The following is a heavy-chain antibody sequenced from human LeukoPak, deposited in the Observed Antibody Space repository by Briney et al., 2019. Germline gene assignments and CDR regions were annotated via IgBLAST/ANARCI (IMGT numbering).Heavy chain of an antibody. V-gene: IGHV3-74*01. CDR1: PFTFSKYW. CDR3: SRDFVGADDS. Sequence: GGSLRLSCAASPFTFSKYWMHWVRQAAGKGLDWVSRINSDGTVISYADSVKGRFAISRDNAKNTLYLQMNSLRVEDTAVYYCSRDFVGADDSWGQGTLVTV. D-gene: IGHD1-26*01. CDR2: INSDGTVI. J-gene: IGHJ5*01.